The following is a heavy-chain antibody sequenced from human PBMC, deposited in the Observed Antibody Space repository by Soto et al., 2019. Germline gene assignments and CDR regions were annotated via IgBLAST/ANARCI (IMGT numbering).Heavy chain of an antibody. D-gene: IGHD3-22*01. J-gene: IGHJ1*01. CDR2: IIPIFGTA. CDR1: GGTFSSYA. Sequence: GASVKVSCKASGGTFSSYAISWVRQAPGQGHEWMGGIIPIFGTANYAQKFQGRVTITADESTSTAYMELSSLRSEDTAVYYCARAEYYYDSSGYYPGYFQHWGQGTLVTVSS. CDR3: ARAEYYYDSSGYYPGYFQH. V-gene: IGHV1-69*13.